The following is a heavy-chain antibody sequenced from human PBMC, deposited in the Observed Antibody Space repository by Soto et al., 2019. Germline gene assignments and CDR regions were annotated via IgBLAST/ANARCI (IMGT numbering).Heavy chain of an antibody. CDR2: INPSGGST. D-gene: IGHD2-15*01. J-gene: IGHJ5*02. V-gene: IGHV1-46*03. Sequence: ASVKVSCKASGYTFTSYYMHWVRQAPGQGLEWMGIINPSGGSTSYAQKFQGRVTMTRDTSTSTVYMELSSLRSEDTAVYYCARDPTDCSGGSCYSNWFDPWGQGTLVTAPQ. CDR1: GYTFTSYY. CDR3: ARDPTDCSGGSCYSNWFDP.